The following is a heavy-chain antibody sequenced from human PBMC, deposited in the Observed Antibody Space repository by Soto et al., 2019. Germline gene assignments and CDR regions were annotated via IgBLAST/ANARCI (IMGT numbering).Heavy chain of an antibody. CDR2: IYYSGST. D-gene: IGHD3-10*01. V-gene: IGHV4-30-4*01. CDR1: GGSISSGDYY. J-gene: IGHJ4*02. CDR3: ARDIGSYAYGEGY. Sequence: SETLSLTCTVSGGSISSGDYYWSWIRQPPGKGLEWIGYIYYSGSTYYNPSLKSRVTISVDTSKNQFSLKLSSVTAADTAVYYCARDIGSYAYGEGYWGQGIQVTVSS.